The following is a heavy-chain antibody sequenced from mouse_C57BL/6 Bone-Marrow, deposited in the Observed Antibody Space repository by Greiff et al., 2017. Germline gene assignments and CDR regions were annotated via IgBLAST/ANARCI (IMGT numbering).Heavy chain of an antibody. D-gene: IGHD1-1*01. CDR3: ARVTITTVVATGFNWYFDV. J-gene: IGHJ1*03. V-gene: IGHV5-6*01. Sequence: EVKLVESGGDLVKPGGSLKLSCAASGFTFSSYGMSWVRQTPDKRLEWVATISSGGSYTYYPDSVKGRFTISRDNAKNTLYLQMSSLKSEDTAMYYCARVTITTVVATGFNWYFDVWGTGTTVTVSS. CDR2: ISSGGSYT. CDR1: GFTFSSYG.